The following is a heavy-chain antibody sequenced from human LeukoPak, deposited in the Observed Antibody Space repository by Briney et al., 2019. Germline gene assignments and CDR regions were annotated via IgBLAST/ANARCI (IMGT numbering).Heavy chain of an antibody. J-gene: IGHJ4*02. Sequence: GGSLRLSCAAPGFTFSIYWMNWVRQTPGKGLEWVASINQVGSEKSYAGSVKSRFTISRDNAKNSLYLQMNSLRAEDTAVYYCARSIAAAGKGGDYWGQGTLVTVSS. CDR3: ARSIAAAGKGGDY. D-gene: IGHD6-13*01. CDR1: GFTFSIYW. V-gene: IGHV3-7*01. CDR2: INQVGSEK.